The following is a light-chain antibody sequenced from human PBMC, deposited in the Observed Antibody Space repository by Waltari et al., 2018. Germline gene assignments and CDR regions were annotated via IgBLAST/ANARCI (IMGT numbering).Light chain of an antibody. CDR1: SGHSSNI. CDR2: IKSGGSH. Sequence: QLVLTQSPSASASLGASVKLTCTLDSGHSSNIVAWLQQQPEEGTRYLMKIKSGGSHRKGDESPDRFSGSSSGAARYLTISSVQSEDEADYYCQTGGHGTWVFGGGTKLTVL. V-gene: IGLV4-69*01. CDR3: QTGGHGTWV. J-gene: IGLJ3*02.